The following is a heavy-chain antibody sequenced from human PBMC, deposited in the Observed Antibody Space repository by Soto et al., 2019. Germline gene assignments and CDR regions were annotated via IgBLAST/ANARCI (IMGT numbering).Heavy chain of an antibody. CDR1: GDSISTFY. Sequence: KSSETLSLTCTVSGDSISTFYWGWMRQSPGKELEWIGYVYYTGSTNYNPSLKSRVTISVDRSKNQFSLKLTSANAADTAVYYCARGRTVRNYADDSSDYFYFFDYWDQGTQVTVSS. J-gene: IGHJ4*02. CDR2: VYYTGST. CDR3: ARGRTVRNYADDSSDYFYFFDY. V-gene: IGHV4-59*01. D-gene: IGHD3-22*01.